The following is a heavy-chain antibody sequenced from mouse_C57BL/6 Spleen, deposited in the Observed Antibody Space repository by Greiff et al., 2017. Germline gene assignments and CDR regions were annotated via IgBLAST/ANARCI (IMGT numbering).Heavy chain of an antibody. CDR2: INPSSGYT. V-gene: IGHV1-4*01. J-gene: IGHJ3*01. CDR3: ARDDYDWFAY. CDR1: GYTFTSYT. D-gene: IGHD2-4*01. Sequence: VQLQQSGAELARPGASVKMSCKASGYTFTSYTMHWVKQRPGQGLEWIGYINPSSGYTKYNQKFKDKATLTADKSSSTAYMQLSSLTSEDAAVXYCARDDYDWFAYWGQGTLVTVSA.